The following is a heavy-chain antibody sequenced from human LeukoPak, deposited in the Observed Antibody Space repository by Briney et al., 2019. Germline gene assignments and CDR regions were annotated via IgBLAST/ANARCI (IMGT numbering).Heavy chain of an antibody. D-gene: IGHD3-9*01. J-gene: IGHJ6*03. CDR2: IIPISGAA. CDR3: ARETGTVPLHNVLTGRQDFYYYYIDV. Sequence: SVNVSCKAVGDTFSIYGISWVRQAPGQGLEWMGGIIPISGAAEYAQKFQGRVTITADEPTTTAYMELTSLTSDDTAVYYCARETGTVPLHNVLTGRQDFYYYYIDVWGKGTPVTVSS. V-gene: IGHV1-69*01. CDR1: GDTFSIYG.